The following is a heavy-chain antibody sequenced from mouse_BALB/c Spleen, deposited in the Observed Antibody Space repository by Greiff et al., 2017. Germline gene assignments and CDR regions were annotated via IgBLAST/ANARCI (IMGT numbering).Heavy chain of an antibody. CDR1: GYTFTSYW. D-gene: IGHD2-2*01. CDR2: IAPGSGST. J-gene: IGHJ1*01. Sequence: DLVKPGASVKLSCKASGYTFTSYWINWIKQRPGQGLEWIGRIAPGSGSTYYNEMFKGKATLTVDTSSSTAYIQLSSLSSEDSAVYFCERGGRICYGYDGYWYFDVWGAGTTVTVSS. CDR3: ERGGRICYGYDGYWYFDV. V-gene: IGHV1S41*01.